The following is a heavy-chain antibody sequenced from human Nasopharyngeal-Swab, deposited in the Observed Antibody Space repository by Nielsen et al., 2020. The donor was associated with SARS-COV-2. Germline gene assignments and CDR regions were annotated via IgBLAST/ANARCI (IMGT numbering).Heavy chain of an antibody. CDR2: IYYSGST. Sequence: WICQPPGKGLEWIGYIYYSGSTNYNPSLKSRVTISVDTSKNQFSLKLSSVTAADTAVYYCARVDYYYYGMDVWGQGTTVTVSS. CDR3: ARVDYYYYGMDV. J-gene: IGHJ6*02. V-gene: IGHV4-59*01.